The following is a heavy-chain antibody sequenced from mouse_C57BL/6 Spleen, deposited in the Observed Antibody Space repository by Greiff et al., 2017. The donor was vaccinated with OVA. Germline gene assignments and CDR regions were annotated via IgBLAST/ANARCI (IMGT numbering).Heavy chain of an antibody. D-gene: IGHD2-1*01. CDR3: ARRGTGNERYFDV. J-gene: IGHJ1*03. CDR2: IYWDDDK. V-gene: IGHV8-12*01. Sequence: QVQLKESGPGILQSSQTLSLPCSFSGFSLSTSGMGVSWIRQPSGKGLEWLAHIYWDDDKRYNPSLKSRLTISKDTSRNQVFLKITSVDTADTATYYCARRGTGNERYFDVWGTGTTVTVSS. CDR1: GFSLSTSGMG.